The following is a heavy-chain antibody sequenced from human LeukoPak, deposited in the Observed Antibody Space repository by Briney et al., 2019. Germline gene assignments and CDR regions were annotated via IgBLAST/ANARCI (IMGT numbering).Heavy chain of an antibody. V-gene: IGHV3-15*01. Sequence: KTGGSLRLSCVASGFTFSNAWMNWVRQAPGKGLEWVGRIKSKSDGGTTDYAAPVKGKFTISRDDSKNTLYLQMNSLRSEDTAVYYCTTGGGVYDYVSLHWGQGTLVAVSS. D-gene: IGHD3-16*01. CDR2: IKSKSDGGTT. J-gene: IGHJ1*01. CDR1: GFTFSNAW. CDR3: TTGGGVYDYVSLH.